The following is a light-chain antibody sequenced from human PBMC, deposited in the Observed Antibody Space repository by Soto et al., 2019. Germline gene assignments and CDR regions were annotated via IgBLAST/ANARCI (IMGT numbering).Light chain of an antibody. V-gene: IGLV3-1*01. CDR3: QAWDTTAYV. Sequence: SSELTQPPSVSVSPGHTATISCSGDKLGEKYVCWYQQKPGQSPVLVIYQDRKRPSGIPERFSGSNSGNTATLIISGTQLVDEAYYYCQAWDTTAYVFGTGTKVTVL. CDR2: QDR. CDR1: KLGEKY. J-gene: IGLJ1*01.